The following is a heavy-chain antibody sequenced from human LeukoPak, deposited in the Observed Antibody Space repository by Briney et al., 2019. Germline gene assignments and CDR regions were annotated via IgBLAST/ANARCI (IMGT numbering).Heavy chain of an antibody. V-gene: IGHV3-23*01. J-gene: IGHJ4*02. Sequence: GGSLRLSCAASGFTLSSYAMSWVRQAPGKGLEWVPAISGSGGSTYYADSVKGRFTISRDNSKDTLYLQMNSLRAEDTAVYYCAKDSRYYDSSGTPANDYWGQGTLVTVSS. D-gene: IGHD3-22*01. CDR3: AKDSRYYDSSGTPANDY. CDR2: ISGSGGST. CDR1: GFTLSSYA.